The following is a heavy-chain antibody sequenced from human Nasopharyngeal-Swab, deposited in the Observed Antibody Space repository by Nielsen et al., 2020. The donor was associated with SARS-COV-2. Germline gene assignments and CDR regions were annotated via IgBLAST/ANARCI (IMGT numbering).Heavy chain of an antibody. V-gene: IGHV4-39*01. CDR3: ASVEATDGPIYYFDY. Sequence: SETLSLTCTVSGGSISSYYWGWIRQPPGKGLEWIGSIYYSGSTYYNPSLKSRVTISVDTSKNQSSLKLSSVTAADTAVYYCASVEATDGPIYYFDYWGQGTLVTVSS. CDR1: GGSISSYY. D-gene: IGHD3-3*01. CDR2: IYYSGST. J-gene: IGHJ4*02.